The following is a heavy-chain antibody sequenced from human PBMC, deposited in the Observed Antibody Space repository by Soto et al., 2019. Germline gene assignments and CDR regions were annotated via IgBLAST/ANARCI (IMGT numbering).Heavy chain of an antibody. Sequence: PGGSLRLSCVASGFTLSSYWMSWVRQAPGKGLEWVSSIKFYGTNTQYADSAQGRFTISRDNAENSLYLQMRSLRDEDTAVYYCAREWGYGSASSDHHYFDYWGQGSLVTVSS. D-gene: IGHD3-10*01. CDR2: IKFYGTNT. CDR3: AREWGYGSASSDHHYFDY. V-gene: IGHV3-7*01. CDR1: GFTLSSYW. J-gene: IGHJ4*02.